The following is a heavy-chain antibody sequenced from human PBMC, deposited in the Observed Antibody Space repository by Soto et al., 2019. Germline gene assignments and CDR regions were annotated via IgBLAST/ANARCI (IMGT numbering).Heavy chain of an antibody. V-gene: IGHV1-3*01. D-gene: IGHD1-1*01. CDR2: INAGNGNT. CDR3: ARERGGTTWGLFGMDV. J-gene: IGHJ6*02. CDR1: GDTLTGYA. Sequence: ASVKGTCKASGDTLTGYAMHWVRQAPGQRLEWMGWINAGNGNTKYSQKFQGRVTITRDTSASTAYMELSSLRSEDTAVYYCARERGGTTWGLFGMDVWRQGTTVTVS.